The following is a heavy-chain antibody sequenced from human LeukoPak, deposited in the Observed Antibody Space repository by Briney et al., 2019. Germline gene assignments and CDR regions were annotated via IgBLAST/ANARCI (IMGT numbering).Heavy chain of an antibody. Sequence: PGGSLRLSCAASGFTFSSYAMHWVRQAPGKGLEYVSAISSNGGSTYYANSVKGRFTISRDNSKNTLYLQMGSLRAEDMAVYYCARVFLAGGSYPPYMDVWGKGTTVTVSS. J-gene: IGHJ6*03. CDR2: ISSNGGST. V-gene: IGHV3-64*01. D-gene: IGHD1-26*01. CDR3: ARVFLAGGSYPPYMDV. CDR1: GFTFSSYA.